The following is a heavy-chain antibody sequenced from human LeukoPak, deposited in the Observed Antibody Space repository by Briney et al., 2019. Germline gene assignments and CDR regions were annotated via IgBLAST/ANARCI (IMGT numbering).Heavy chain of an antibody. CDR2: ISGNGRTT. D-gene: IGHD5-18*01. CDR1: GVTFTIYA. Sequence: GGSLRLSCAASGVTFTIYAISWVRQAPGKGLEWISTISGNGRTTYYAGSVKGRFTISRDNSKNTVYLQMNSLRAEDTALYYCAKDVRGGDSAIEPIDYWGQGTLVTVSS. V-gene: IGHV3-23*01. J-gene: IGHJ4*02. CDR3: AKDVRGGDSAIEPIDY.